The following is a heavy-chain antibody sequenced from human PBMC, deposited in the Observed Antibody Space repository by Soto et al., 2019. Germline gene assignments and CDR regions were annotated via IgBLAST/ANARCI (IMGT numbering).Heavy chain of an antibody. CDR3: TRGTVVAPGYDY. V-gene: IGHV3-7*01. CDR2: IDQDGSER. D-gene: IGHD3-22*01. CDR1: GFTFRRFW. J-gene: IGHJ4*02. Sequence: EVQLVESGGGLVQRGGSLRLSCAASGFTFRRFWINWVRQAPGKGLKWVASIDQDGSERYYVESVKGRFTISRDNAKNSLYLQMNSLRAEDTAVYYCTRGTVVAPGYDYWGQGTLVTVSS.